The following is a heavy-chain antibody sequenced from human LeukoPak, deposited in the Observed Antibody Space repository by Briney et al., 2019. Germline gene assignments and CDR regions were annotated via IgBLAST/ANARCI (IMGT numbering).Heavy chain of an antibody. Sequence: GASVKVSCKTSGYTFTGYYIHWVPQAPGQGLEWMGWINGNTGSTNYAQKFQDRVAMTRDTSISTAYMDLNRLRSDDTAVYFCARVGPDCGGDCYSNWGQGTLVTVSS. CDR2: INGNTGST. D-gene: IGHD2-21*02. J-gene: IGHJ4*02. CDR1: GYTFTGYY. CDR3: ARVGPDCGGDCYSN. V-gene: IGHV1-2*02.